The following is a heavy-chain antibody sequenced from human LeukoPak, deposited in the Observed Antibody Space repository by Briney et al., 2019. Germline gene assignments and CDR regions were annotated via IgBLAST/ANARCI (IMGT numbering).Heavy chain of an antibody. J-gene: IGHJ4*02. D-gene: IGHD3-22*01. CDR1: GYTFTGYY. CDR3: ARDRDYYDSSGYYYFDY. V-gene: IGHV1-2*02. Sequence: ASVKVSCKASGYTFTGYYMHWVRQAPGQGLEWMGWINPNSGGTNYAQKFQGRVTMTRDTSISTAYMELSRLRSDDTAVYYCARDRDYYDSSGYYYFDYWGQGTLVTVSS. CDR2: INPNSGGT.